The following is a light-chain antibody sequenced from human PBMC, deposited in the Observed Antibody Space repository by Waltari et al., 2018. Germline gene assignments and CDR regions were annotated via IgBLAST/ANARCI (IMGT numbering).Light chain of an antibody. V-gene: IGKV3-15*01. Sequence: EIVMTQSPATLSVSPGERATLSCRASQSVSSKLAWYQQKPGQAPRLLIDGASTRATGSPARCSGSGAGQEFTITISSLQYEDFAVYYCQQYNNWPPWWTFGQGTKVEIK. CDR2: GAS. J-gene: IGKJ1*01. CDR1: QSVSSK. CDR3: QQYNNWPPWWT.